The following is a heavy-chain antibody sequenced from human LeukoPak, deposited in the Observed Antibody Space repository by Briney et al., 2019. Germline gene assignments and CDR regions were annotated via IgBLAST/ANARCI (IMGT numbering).Heavy chain of an antibody. CDR3: ARTYYDFWSGVIGLGY. Sequence: GESLKISCKGSGYSFTSYWIGWVRQMPGKGPEWMGIIYPGDSDTRYSPSFQGQVTISADKSISTAYLQWSSLKASDTAMYYCARTYYDFWSGVIGLGYWGQGTLVTISS. J-gene: IGHJ4*02. CDR1: GYSFTSYW. D-gene: IGHD3-3*01. V-gene: IGHV5-51*01. CDR2: IYPGDSDT.